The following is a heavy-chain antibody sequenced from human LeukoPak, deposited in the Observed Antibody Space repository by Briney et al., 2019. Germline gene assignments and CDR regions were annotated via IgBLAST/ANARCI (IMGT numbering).Heavy chain of an antibody. J-gene: IGHJ6*02. D-gene: IGHD1-26*01. CDR3: ARTPFGVGATRGDYYYYGMDV. CDR2: IDWDDDK. V-gene: IGHV2-70*01. CDR1: GFSLSTSGMC. Sequence: SGPTLVNPTQTLTLTCTFSGFSLSTSGMCVSWIRQPPGKALEWLALIDWDDDKYYSTSLKTRLTISKDTSKNQVVLTMTNMDPVDTATYYCARTPFGVGATRGDYYYYGMDVWGQGTTVTVSS.